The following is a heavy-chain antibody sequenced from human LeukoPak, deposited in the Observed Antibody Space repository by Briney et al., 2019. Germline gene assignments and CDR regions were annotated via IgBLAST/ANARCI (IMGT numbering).Heavy chain of an antibody. Sequence: GGSLRLSCAASGFTLSTYGMHWVRQAPGKGLEWVAFIRYDGTNKYYADSVKGRFTIPRDNSKNTLFLQMNSLRAEDTAVYYCARSNYDSRSWGFDIWGQGTMVTVSS. D-gene: IGHD3-22*01. V-gene: IGHV3-30*02. CDR2: IRYDGTNK. J-gene: IGHJ3*02. CDR1: GFTLSTYG. CDR3: ARSNYDSRSWGFDI.